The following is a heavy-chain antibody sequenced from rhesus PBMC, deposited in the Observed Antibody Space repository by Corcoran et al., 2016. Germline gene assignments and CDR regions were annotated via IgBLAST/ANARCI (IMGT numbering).Heavy chain of an antibody. D-gene: IGHD4-29*01. CDR1: GGSISSSNW. CDR3: ARVGSNYVRY. V-gene: IGHV4-93*01. J-gene: IGHJ4*01. CDR2: IYGSGGSN. Sequence: QVQLQESGPAVVKPSETLSLTCAVSGGSISSSNWWSWIRPSPGKGGKWIGGIYGSGGSNEYNPSLKSRVTSSKDTSKNQFSLKLSAVTAADTAVYYCARVGSNYVRYWGQGVLVTVSS.